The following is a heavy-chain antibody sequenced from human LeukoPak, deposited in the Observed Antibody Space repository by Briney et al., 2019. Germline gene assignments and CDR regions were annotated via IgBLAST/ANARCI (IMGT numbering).Heavy chain of an antibody. Sequence: GGSLRLSCAASGFTVSSNYMSWVRQAPGKGLEWVSGTSGSGGSTNYADSVKGRFIISRDNSKNMLYLQMSSLRAEDTAVYYCAKEQFRGSYQGSDYWGQGTLVTVSS. CDR2: TSGSGGST. D-gene: IGHD1-26*01. J-gene: IGHJ4*02. V-gene: IGHV3-23*01. CDR1: GFTVSSNY. CDR3: AKEQFRGSYQGSDY.